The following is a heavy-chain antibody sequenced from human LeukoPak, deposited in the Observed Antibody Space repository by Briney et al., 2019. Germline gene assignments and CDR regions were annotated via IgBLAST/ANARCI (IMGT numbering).Heavy chain of an antibody. CDR1: GGSFSGYY. Sequence: SETLSLTCAVSGGSFSGYYWSWIRQPPGKGLEWIGEINHSGSTNYNPSLKSRVTISVDTSKNQFSLKLSSVTAADTAVYYCARGRGYSYGFRYWGQGTLVTVSS. CDR3: ARGRGYSYGFRY. D-gene: IGHD5-18*01. V-gene: IGHV4-34*01. J-gene: IGHJ4*02. CDR2: INHSGST.